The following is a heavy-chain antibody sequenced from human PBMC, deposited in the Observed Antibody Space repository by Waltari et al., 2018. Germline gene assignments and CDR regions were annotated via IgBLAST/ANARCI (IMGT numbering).Heavy chain of an antibody. CDR1: EASVNYTDW. CDR3: ARSDAAGLMS. Sequence: QVQLQESGPGLVQPSGTLSLTCTVSEASVNYTDWVTWVRQTPTKGREWIGEIYHLWTTNYNPSLKSRLTMSVDKSKRQFALRLTSVTAADTALYYCARSDAAGLMSWGQGTLVVVSS. D-gene: IGHD6-13*01. V-gene: IGHV4-4*02. CDR2: IYHLWTT. J-gene: IGHJ5*02.